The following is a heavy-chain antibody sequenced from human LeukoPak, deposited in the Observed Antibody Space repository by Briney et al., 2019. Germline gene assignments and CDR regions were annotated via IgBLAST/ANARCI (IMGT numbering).Heavy chain of an antibody. CDR3: ATDSSGYYSSRYGFDY. D-gene: IGHD3-22*01. CDR1: GYTFTGYY. Sequence: GASVKVSCKASGYTFTGYYMHSVRQAPGHGPGWMGWREPNSCCTNYAQKFQGRVTMTRDTSISTAYMELSSLRSEDTAVYYGATDSSGYYSSRYGFDYWGQGTLVTVSS. CDR2: REPNSCCT. V-gene: IGHV1-2*02. J-gene: IGHJ4*02.